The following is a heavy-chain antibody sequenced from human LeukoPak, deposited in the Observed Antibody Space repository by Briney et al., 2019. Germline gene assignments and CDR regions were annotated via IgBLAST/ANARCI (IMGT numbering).Heavy chain of an antibody. CDR3: AAGYCSGGSCYPYYYYGMDV. CDR1: GFTFTTSA. V-gene: IGHV1-58*01. D-gene: IGHD2-15*01. CDR2: IVVGSGNT. Sequence: SVKVSCKASGFTFTTSAVQWARQARGQRLEWIGWIVVGSGNTNYAQKFQERVTVIRDMSTSTAYMELSSLRSEDTAVYYCAAGYCSGGSCYPYYYYGMDVWGQGTTVTVSS. J-gene: IGHJ6*02.